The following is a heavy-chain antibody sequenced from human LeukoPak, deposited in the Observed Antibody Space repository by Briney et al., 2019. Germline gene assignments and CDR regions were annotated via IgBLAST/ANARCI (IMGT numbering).Heavy chain of an antibody. CDR3: ARDYLGYGSGKLGMDV. CDR1: GFTFSSYG. CDR2: ISYDGSNK. Sequence: GRSLRLSCVASGFTFSSYGMHWVRQAPGKGLEWVALISYDGSNKYYADSVKGRFTISRDNSKNTLYLQMNSLRAEDTAVYYCARDYLGYGSGKLGMDVWGQGTTVTVSS. J-gene: IGHJ6*02. V-gene: IGHV3-30*03. D-gene: IGHD3-10*01.